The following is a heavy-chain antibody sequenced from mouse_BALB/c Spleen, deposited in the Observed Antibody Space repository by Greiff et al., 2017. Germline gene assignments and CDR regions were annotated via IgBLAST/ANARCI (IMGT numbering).Heavy chain of an antibody. CDR2: INPGSGGT. Sequence: VQLQQSGAELVRPGTSVKVSCKASGYAFTNYLIEWVKQRPGQGLEWIGVINPGSGGTNYNEKFKGKATLTADKSSSTAYMQLSSLTSDYSAVYFCARSGSSFYAMDYWGQGTSVTVSS. CDR3: ARSGSSFYAMDY. V-gene: IGHV1-54*01. CDR1: GYAFTNYL. J-gene: IGHJ4*01. D-gene: IGHD1-1*01.